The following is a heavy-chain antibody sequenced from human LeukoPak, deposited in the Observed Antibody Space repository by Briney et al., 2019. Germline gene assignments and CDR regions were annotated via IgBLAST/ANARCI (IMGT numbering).Heavy chain of an antibody. J-gene: IGHJ4*02. V-gene: IGHV3-23*01. CDR2: ISGSDGST. CDR1: GFTFSSYA. D-gene: IGHD4-17*01. CDR3: AKGGASVTRYVDY. Sequence: GGSLRLSCAASGFTFSSYAMSWVRQAPGKGLEWVSGISGSDGSTNYADSVKGRFTISRENSKNTLYLQMNSLRPEDTAVYYCAKGGASVTRYVDYWGQGTLVTVSS.